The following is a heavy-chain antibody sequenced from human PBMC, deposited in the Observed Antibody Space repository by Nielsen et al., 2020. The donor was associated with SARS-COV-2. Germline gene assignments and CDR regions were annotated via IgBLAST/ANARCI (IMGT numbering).Heavy chain of an antibody. V-gene: IGHV3-30*18. CDR3: AKDWTAIVVVPSGGVDY. CDR2: ISYDGSNK. J-gene: IGHJ4*02. Sequence: GGSLRLSCPASGSTFSTYGMHWVRQAPGKGLEWVAAISYDGSNKYYVDSVKGRFTISRDNSKNTLYLQMSSLREEDTAVYYCAKDWTAIVVVPSGGVDYWGQGTLVTVSS. D-gene: IGHD2-15*01. CDR1: GSTFSTYG.